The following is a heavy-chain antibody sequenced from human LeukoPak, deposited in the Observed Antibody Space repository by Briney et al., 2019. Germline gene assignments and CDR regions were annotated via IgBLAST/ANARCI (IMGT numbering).Heavy chain of an antibody. Sequence: SVKVSCKASGGTFSSYAISWVRQAPGQGLEWMGGIIPIFGRANYAQKFQGRVTITADESMSTAYMELSSLRSEDTAVYYCATRSSQNWGGFDYWGQGTLVTVSS. CDR3: ATRSSQNWGGFDY. D-gene: IGHD7-27*01. J-gene: IGHJ4*02. CDR2: IIPIFGRA. V-gene: IGHV1-69*13. CDR1: GGTFSSYA.